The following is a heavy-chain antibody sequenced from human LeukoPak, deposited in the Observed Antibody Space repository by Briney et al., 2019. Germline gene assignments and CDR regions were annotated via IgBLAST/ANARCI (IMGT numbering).Heavy chain of an antibody. Sequence: ASVKVSCKASGYTFTGYYMHWVRQAPGQGLEWMGWISAYNGNTNYAQKLQGRVTMTTDTSTSTAYMELRSLRSDDTAVYYCAREGDSSGYYYSYFDYWGQGTLVTVSS. J-gene: IGHJ4*02. CDR1: GYTFTGYY. V-gene: IGHV1-18*04. D-gene: IGHD3-22*01. CDR2: ISAYNGNT. CDR3: AREGDSSGYYYSYFDY.